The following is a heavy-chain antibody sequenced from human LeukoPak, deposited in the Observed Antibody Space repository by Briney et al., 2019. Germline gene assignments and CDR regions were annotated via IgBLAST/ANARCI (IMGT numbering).Heavy chain of an antibody. D-gene: IGHD3-16*01. CDR2: IGSNGSVI. J-gene: IGHJ4*02. CDR1: GFTFSNCS. V-gene: IGHV3-21*01. CDR3: VRDKPGGFDY. Sequence: PGRSLRLSCVASGFTFSNCSMNWVRQAPGKGLEWLAVIGSNGSVIFYADSVKGRFTISRDNAKSSLFLQMNSLRAEDTAVYYCVRDKPGGFDYWGQGTLVTVTS.